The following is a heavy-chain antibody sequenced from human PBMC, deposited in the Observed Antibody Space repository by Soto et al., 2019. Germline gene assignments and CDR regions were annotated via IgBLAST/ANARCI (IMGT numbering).Heavy chain of an antibody. J-gene: IGHJ6*02. V-gene: IGHV1-69*13. CDR2: IIPIFGTA. Sequence: SVKVSCKASGGTFSSYAISWVRQAPGRGLEWMGGIIPIFGTANYAQKFQGRVTITADESTSTAYMELSSLRSEDTAVYYCATQQGGVRGLEPSYYYYYGMDVWGQGTTVTVSS. CDR1: GGTFSSYA. CDR3: ATQQGGVRGLEPSYYYYYGMDV. D-gene: IGHD3-16*01.